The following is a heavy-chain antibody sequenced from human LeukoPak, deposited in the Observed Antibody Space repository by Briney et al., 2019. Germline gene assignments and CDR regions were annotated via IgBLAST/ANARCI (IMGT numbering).Heavy chain of an antibody. V-gene: IGHV5-51*01. CDR3: AGKYYYDSSGYDAFDI. CDR1: GYSFTSYW. D-gene: IGHD3-22*01. CDR2: IYPGDSDT. J-gene: IGHJ3*02. Sequence: GGSLKISCKGSGYSFTSYWIGWVRQMPGKGLEWLGIIYPGDSDTRYSPSFQGQVTISADKSISTAYLQWSSLKASDTAMYYCAGKYYYDSSGYDAFDIWGQGTMVTVSS.